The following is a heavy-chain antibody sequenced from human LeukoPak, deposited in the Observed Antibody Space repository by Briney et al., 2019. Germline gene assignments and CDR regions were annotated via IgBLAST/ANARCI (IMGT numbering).Heavy chain of an antibody. Sequence: SETLSLTCAVSGGSISGYYWSWIRQPPGQGLEWIGEINHSGSTNYNPSLTSRVTISVDTSTLQFSLTLSPVTAADTALYFCASPRGDDSGGYCTWYFHPWGAGILVTVSP. CDR1: GGSISGYY. D-gene: IGHD3-22*01. CDR2: INHSGST. V-gene: IGHV4-34*01. CDR3: ASPRGDDSGGYCTWYFHP. J-gene: IGHJ1*01.